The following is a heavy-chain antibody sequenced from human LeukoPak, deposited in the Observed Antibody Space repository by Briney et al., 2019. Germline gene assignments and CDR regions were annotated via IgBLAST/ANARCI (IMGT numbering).Heavy chain of an antibody. Sequence: SETLSLTCGVSGGSISSNNWWSWVRQPPGKGLEWIGSIYYSGSTYYNPSLKSRVTISVDTSKNQFSLKLSSVTAADTAVYYCARSGSYYVGFFQHWGQGTLVTVSS. CDR3: ARSGSYYVGFFQH. J-gene: IGHJ1*01. D-gene: IGHD1-26*01. CDR1: GGSISSNNW. V-gene: IGHV4-39*01. CDR2: IYYSGST.